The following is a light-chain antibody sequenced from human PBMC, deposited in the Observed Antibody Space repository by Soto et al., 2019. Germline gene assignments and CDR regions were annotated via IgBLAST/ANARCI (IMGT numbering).Light chain of an antibody. V-gene: IGLV2-11*01. CDR2: DVS. Sequence: QSALTQPRSVSGSPGQSVTISCTGTSSDVGGYNYVSWYQQHPGKAPKLMIYDVSKRPSGVPDRFSGSKSGNTASLTISGLQAEDEADYYCCSFSSITREVFGGGTKLTVL. CDR1: SSDVGGYNY. J-gene: IGLJ2*01. CDR3: CSFSSITREV.